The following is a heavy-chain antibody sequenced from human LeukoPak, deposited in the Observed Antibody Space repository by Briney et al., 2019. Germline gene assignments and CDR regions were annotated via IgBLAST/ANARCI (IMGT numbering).Heavy chain of an antibody. CDR2: ISYDGSNK. D-gene: IGHD2-2*02. CDR1: GFTFSSYA. J-gene: IGHJ6*02. Sequence: PGGSLRLSCAASGFTFSSYAMHWVRQAPGKGLEWVAVISYDGSNKYYADSVEGRFTISRDNSKNTLYLQMNSLRAEDTAVYYCARDFYVVVVPAAISRLYYYYYGMDVWGQGTTVTVSS. V-gene: IGHV3-30-3*01. CDR3: ARDFYVVVVPAAISRLYYYYYGMDV.